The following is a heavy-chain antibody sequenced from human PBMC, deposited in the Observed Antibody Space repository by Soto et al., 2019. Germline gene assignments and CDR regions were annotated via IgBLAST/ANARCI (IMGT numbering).Heavy chain of an antibody. CDR3: AKGLNYYGPSDQEEYDY. V-gene: IGHV3-30*18. J-gene: IGHJ4*02. Sequence: PGGSLRLSCAASGFTFSSYGMHWVRQAPGKGLEWVAVISYDGSNKYYADSVKGRFTISRDNSKNTLYLQMNSLRAEDTAVYYCAKGLNYYGPSDQEEYDYWGQGTLVTVSS. CDR2: ISYDGSNK. D-gene: IGHD3-10*01. CDR1: GFTFSSYG.